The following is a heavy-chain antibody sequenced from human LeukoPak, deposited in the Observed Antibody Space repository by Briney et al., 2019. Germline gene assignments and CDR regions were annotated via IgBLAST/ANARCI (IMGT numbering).Heavy chain of an antibody. D-gene: IGHD3-10*01. CDR3: ARGPMVRTNLFDY. V-gene: IGHV3-74*01. CDR2: INSDGSRT. Sequence: PGGSLRLSCAASGFTFSSYWMHWVRQAPGKGLVWVSRINSDGSRTSYADSVEGRFTISRDNAKNTLYLQMNSLRAEDTAVYYCARGPMVRTNLFDYWGQGTLVTVSS. CDR1: GFTFSSYW. J-gene: IGHJ4*02.